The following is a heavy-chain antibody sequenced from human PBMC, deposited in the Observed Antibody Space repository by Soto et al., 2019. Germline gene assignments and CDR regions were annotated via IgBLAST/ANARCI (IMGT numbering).Heavy chain of an antibody. CDR1: GFTFSSYA. CDR3: AKDPGLQTLVTGWFDP. Sequence: GGSLRLSCAASGFTFSSYAMSWVRQAPGKGLDWVSAISGSGGGTYYADSVKGRFTISRDNSKNTLYLQMNSLRAEDTAVYYCAKDPGLQTLVTGWFDPWGQGTLVTVSS. D-gene: IGHD7-27*01. J-gene: IGHJ5*02. V-gene: IGHV3-23*01. CDR2: ISGSGGGT.